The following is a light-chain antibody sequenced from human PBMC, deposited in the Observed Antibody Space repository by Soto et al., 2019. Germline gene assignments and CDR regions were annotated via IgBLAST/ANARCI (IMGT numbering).Light chain of an antibody. J-gene: IGLJ2*01. CDR1: SSNIGSNT. Sequence: QAVVTQPPSASGTPGQRVTISCSGSSSNIGSNTVNWYQRLPGTAPKLLIYSSNQRPSGVPARFSGSKSGTSASLAIRGLQSEDETDYYCATWDDSLAAPVFVRGTKPTAL. CDR2: SSN. CDR3: ATWDDSLAAPV. V-gene: IGLV1-44*01.